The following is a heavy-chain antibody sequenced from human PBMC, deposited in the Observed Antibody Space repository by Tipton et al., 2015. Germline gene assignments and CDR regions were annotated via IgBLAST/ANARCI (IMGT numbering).Heavy chain of an antibody. CDR2: IKPDGSEK. Sequence: QLVQSGGGLVQSGGSLRLSCAASGFTFSDYWMSWVRQAPGKGLEWVANIKPDGSEKSYLDSVKDRFTISRDNARNSLYLQVNSLTAEDTAVYFCAREAYGSFVSWGQGTLVTVSS. CDR1: GFTFSDYW. J-gene: IGHJ4*02. D-gene: IGHD4-17*01. CDR3: AREAYGSFVS. V-gene: IGHV3-7*01.